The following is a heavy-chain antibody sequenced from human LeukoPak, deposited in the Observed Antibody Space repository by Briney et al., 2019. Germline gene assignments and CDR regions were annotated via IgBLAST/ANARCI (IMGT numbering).Heavy chain of an antibody. D-gene: IGHD3-10*01. Sequence: GGSLRLSCAASGFMFDDYAMHWVRQAPGKGLEWVSGINWNSGSIGYADSVKGRFTIPRDNAKNSLYLQMNSLRAEDTALYYCAKGRRGFGFGGGNYFDYWGQGTLVTVSS. CDR2: INWNSGSI. V-gene: IGHV3-9*01. CDR3: AKGRRGFGFGGGNYFDY. J-gene: IGHJ4*02. CDR1: GFMFDDYA.